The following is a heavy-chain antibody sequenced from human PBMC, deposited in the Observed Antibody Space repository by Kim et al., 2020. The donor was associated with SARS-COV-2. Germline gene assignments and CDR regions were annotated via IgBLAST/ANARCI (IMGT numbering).Heavy chain of an antibody. V-gene: IGHV1-69*01. J-gene: IGHJ3*02. CDR3: ARDLDDYVWGSWNAFDI. D-gene: IGHD3-16*01. Sequence: FQGRVTITADESTSTAYMELSSLRSEDTAVYYCARDLDDYVWGSWNAFDIWGQGTMVTVSS.